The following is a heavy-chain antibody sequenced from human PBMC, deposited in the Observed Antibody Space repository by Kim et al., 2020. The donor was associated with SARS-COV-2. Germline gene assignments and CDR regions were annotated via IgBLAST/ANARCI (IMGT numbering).Heavy chain of an antibody. D-gene: IGHD3-22*01. V-gene: IGHV1-2*02. CDR2: INPNSGGT. Sequence: ASVKVSCKASGYTFTGYYMHWVRQAPGQGLEWMGWINPNSGGTNYAQKFQGRVTMTRDTSISTAYMELSRLRSDDTAGYYCARRASITMIVVVYNWFDPWGQGTLVTVSS. CDR3: ARRASITMIVVVYNWFDP. CDR1: GYTFTGYY. J-gene: IGHJ5*02.